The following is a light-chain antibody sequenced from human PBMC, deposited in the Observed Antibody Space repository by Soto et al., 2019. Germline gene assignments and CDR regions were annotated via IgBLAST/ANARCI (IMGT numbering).Light chain of an antibody. J-gene: IGKJ4*01. CDR1: QSISSY. CDR2: DAS. CDR3: QHDYNLLT. Sequence: EVVLTQSPDTLSLPPGERATLSCRASQSISSYLAWYQQKPGQAPRLLIYDASSRATGIPARFSGSGSGTDFTLTVSSLQPEDFAVYYCQHDYNLLTFGGGTKVDIK. V-gene: IGKV3-11*01.